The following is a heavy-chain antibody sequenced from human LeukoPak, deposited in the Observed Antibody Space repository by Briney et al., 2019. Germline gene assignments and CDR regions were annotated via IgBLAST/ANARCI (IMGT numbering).Heavy chain of an antibody. D-gene: IGHD6-19*01. J-gene: IGHJ6*02. Sequence: ASVKVSCKTSGGAFSSYDISWLRQAPGQGLEWMGIINPSGGSTSYAQKFQGRVTMTRDTSTSTVYMELSSLRSEDTAVYYCARDSTGYSSGWYLGYGMDVWGQGTTVTVSS. CDR2: INPSGGST. CDR1: GGAFSSYD. CDR3: ARDSTGYSSGWYLGYGMDV. V-gene: IGHV1-46*01.